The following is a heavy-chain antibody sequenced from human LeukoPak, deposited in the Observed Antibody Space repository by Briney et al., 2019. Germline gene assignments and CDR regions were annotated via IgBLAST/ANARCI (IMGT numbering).Heavy chain of an antibody. D-gene: IGHD3-22*01. CDR1: GFTFSSYW. CDR2: IKQDGSEK. CDR3: ARDPYYYDSSGYTKDY. J-gene: IGHJ4*02. Sequence: TGGSLRLSCAASGFTFSSYWMSWVRQAPGKGLEWVANIKQDGSEKYYVDSVKGRFTISRDNAKNSLYLQMNSLRAEGTAVYYCARDPYYYDSSGYTKDYWGQGTLVTVSS. V-gene: IGHV3-7*03.